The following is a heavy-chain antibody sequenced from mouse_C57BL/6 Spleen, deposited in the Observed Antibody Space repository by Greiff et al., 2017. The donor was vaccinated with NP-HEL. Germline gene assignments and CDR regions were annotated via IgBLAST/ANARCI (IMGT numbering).Heavy chain of an antibody. Sequence: QVQLQQSGAELVRPGASVKLSCKASGYTFTDYYINWVKQRPGQGLEWIARIYPGSGNTYYNEKFKGKATLTAEKSSSTAYMRLSSLTSEDSAVYLCARDGSSYVDYFDYWGQGTTLTVSS. CDR2: IYPGSGNT. J-gene: IGHJ2*01. CDR1: GYTFTDYY. D-gene: IGHD1-1*01. CDR3: ARDGSSYVDYFDY. V-gene: IGHV1-76*01.